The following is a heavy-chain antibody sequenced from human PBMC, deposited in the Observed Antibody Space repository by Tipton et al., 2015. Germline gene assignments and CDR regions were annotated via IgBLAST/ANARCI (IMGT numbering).Heavy chain of an antibody. CDR2: IQYSGGT. J-gene: IGHJ4*02. V-gene: IGHV4-59*01. CDR1: SDSINKYY. Sequence: LRLSCTVSSDSINKYYWSWIRQPPGKELQWIGYIQYSGGTNYNPSLESRVSMSVDTSKTQFSLEMRSVTATDTAVYFCARTDALGHFDYWGLGTLVTVSS. CDR3: ARTDALGHFDY. D-gene: IGHD2-8*01.